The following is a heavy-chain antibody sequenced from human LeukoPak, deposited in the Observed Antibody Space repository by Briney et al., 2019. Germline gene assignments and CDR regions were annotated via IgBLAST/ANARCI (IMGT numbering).Heavy chain of an antibody. V-gene: IGHV3-48*01. CDR2: ISSTSTT. CDR1: GFTFSSYS. Sequence: PGGSLRLSCAASGFTFSSYSMNWVRQAPGKGLEWVSYISSTSTTYYADSVKGRFTISRDNAKNSLYLEMNSLRAEDTAVYYCARDSIVGVIIKDFFWGQGTLVTVSS. J-gene: IGHJ4*02. D-gene: IGHD1-26*01. CDR3: ARDSIVGVIIKDFF.